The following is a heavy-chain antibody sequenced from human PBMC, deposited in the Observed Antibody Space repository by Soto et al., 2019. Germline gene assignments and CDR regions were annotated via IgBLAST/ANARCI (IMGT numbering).Heavy chain of an antibody. CDR1: GFSFSTYA. D-gene: IGHD6-6*01. V-gene: IGHV3-23*01. J-gene: IGHJ4*02. Sequence: EVQLLESGGGLVQAGGSLRLSCSASGFSFSTYAMSWVRQAPGKGLEWVSAISGSGGSTYYADSVKGRFTISRDNSKNTLYLQMNSLRAEDTAVYYCATNWDTPCSSSSHWGQGTLVTVSS. CDR2: ISGSGGST. CDR3: ATNWDTPCSSSSH.